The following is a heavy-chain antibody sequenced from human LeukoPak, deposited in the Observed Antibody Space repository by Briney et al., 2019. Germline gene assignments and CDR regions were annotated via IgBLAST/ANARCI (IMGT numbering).Heavy chain of an antibody. CDR3: AREGHSYGHKLNLPFDY. CDR1: GFTFSDYY. J-gene: IGHJ4*02. CDR2: ISSRGSTI. V-gene: IGHV3-11*01. D-gene: IGHD5-18*01. Sequence: GGSLRLSCAASGFTFSDYYMSWIRQAPGKGLEWVSYISSRGSTIYYADSVKGRFTISRDNAKNSLYLQMNSLRAEDTAVYYCAREGHSYGHKLNLPFDYWGQGTLVTVSS.